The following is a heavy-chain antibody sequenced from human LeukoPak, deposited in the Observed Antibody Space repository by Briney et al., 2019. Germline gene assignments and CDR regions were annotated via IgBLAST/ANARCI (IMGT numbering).Heavy chain of an antibody. CDR3: ARDLGGYSYGSHFDY. J-gene: IGHJ4*02. CDR1: AFTFSRYS. V-gene: IGHV3-21*01. Sequence: GGSLRLSCAASAFTFSRYSLNWVRQAPGKGLEWVSSVTTSSSYIYYADSVKGRFTISRDNARNSLYLHMNSLRAEDTAVYYCARDLGGYSYGSHFDYWGQGTLVTVSS. CDR2: VTTSSSYI. D-gene: IGHD5-18*01.